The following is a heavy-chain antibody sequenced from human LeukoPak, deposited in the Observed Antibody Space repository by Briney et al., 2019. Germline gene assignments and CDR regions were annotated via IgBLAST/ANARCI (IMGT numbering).Heavy chain of an antibody. V-gene: IGHV3-21*01. CDR3: AREKYGDYVVDY. CDR1: GFTFSTYT. CDR2: STGSSYI. D-gene: IGHD4-17*01. J-gene: IGHJ4*02. Sequence: GGSLRLSCAASGFTFSTYTMNWVRQAPGKGLEWVSSSTGSSYIYYADSVKGRFTISRDNAVNSLYLQMNSLRAEDTAVYYCAREKYGDYVVDYWGQGTLVTVSS.